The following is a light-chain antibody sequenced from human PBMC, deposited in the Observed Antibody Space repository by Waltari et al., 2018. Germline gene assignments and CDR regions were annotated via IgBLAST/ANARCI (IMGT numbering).Light chain of an antibody. CDR2: WAS. V-gene: IGKV4-1*01. CDR3: QQYYTPQWT. CDR1: QSVLSIPKNINY. J-gene: IGKJ1*01. Sequence: DIVLTQSPDSLAVSLGERATINCKSRQSVLSIPKNINYLAWYQHKPGQPPKLLVSWASTRESGVPDRFRGSGSGTDFTLTISSLQAEDVAVYYCQQYYTPQWTFGQGTKVEIK.